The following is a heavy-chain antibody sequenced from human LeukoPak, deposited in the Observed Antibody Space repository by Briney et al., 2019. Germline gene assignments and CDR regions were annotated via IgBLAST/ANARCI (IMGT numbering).Heavy chain of an antibody. CDR1: EFAFSRHA. Sequence: PGGSLRLTCVASEFAFSRHAMHWIRQAPGKGLEWLALIWRDSSEKHYADSVKRRFTVSRDNSKSTLYLEMNSLRAEDTGIYYCARHGRGSNYCDPGDWWGGGTAVTVSS. J-gene: IGHJ4*02. D-gene: IGHD1-26*01. CDR3: ARHGRGSNYCDPGDW. CDR2: IWRDSSEK. V-gene: IGHV3-33*08.